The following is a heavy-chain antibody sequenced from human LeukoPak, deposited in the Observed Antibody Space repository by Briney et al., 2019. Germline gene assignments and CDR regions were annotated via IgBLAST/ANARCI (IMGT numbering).Heavy chain of an antibody. CDR1: GYTFTSYG. J-gene: IGHJ5*02. CDR2: ISAYNGNT. Sequence: ASVKVSCKASGYTFTSYGISWVRQAPGQGLEWMGWISAYNGNTNYAQKLQGRVTMTTDTSTSTAYMELRSLRSDDTAVYYCARNRVVAAIDFTSAWFDPWGQGTLVTVSS. V-gene: IGHV1-18*01. D-gene: IGHD2-15*01. CDR3: ARNRVVAAIDFTSAWFDP.